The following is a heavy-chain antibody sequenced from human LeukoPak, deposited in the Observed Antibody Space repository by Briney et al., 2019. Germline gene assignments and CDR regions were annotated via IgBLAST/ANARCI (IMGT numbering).Heavy chain of an antibody. D-gene: IGHD3-3*01. CDR3: MIDYFDWASSRSGNYF. CDR1: GYRLSAVS. V-gene: IGHV1-24*01. Sequence: ASVKVSCKVSGYRLSAVSMHWVRQAPGEGLEWMGGFEPEDGATIYAERFQGRITMTEDTSTDTAYMDLSRLTSEDTAVYYCMIDYFDWASSRSGNYFWGQGTLVTVSS. CDR2: FEPEDGAT. J-gene: IGHJ4*02.